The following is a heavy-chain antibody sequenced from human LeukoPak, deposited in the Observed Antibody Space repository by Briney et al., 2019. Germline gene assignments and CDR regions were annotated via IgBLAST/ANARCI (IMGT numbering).Heavy chain of an antibody. CDR2: IYTSGST. CDR3: ARTSSWYDY. J-gene: IGHJ4*02. V-gene: IGHV4-61*02. CDR1: GGSISSGSYY. Sequence: SETLSLTSTVSGGSISSGSYYWSWIRQPAGTGLEWIGRIYTSGSTNYNPSLKSRVTISVDTSKNQFSLKLSSVTAADTAVYYCARTSSWYDYWGQGTLVTVSS. D-gene: IGHD6-13*01.